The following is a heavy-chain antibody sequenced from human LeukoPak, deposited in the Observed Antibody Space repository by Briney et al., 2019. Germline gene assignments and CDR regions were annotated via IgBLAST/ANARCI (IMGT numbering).Heavy chain of an antibody. CDR3: ARESGGRIAAAGGTYDY. V-gene: IGHV1-46*01. J-gene: IGHJ4*02. CDR2: INPSGGST. CDR1: GYTFTSYY. Sequence: ASVKVSCKASGYTFTSYYMHWVRQAPGQGLEWMGIINPSGGSTSYAQKFQGRVTMTRDMSTSTVYMELSSLRSEDTAVYYCARESGGRIAAAGGTYDYWGQGTLVTVSS. D-gene: IGHD6-13*01.